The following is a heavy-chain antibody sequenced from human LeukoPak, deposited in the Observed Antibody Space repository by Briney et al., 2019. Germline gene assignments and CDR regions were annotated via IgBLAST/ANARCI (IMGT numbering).Heavy chain of an antibody. D-gene: IGHD3-3*01. J-gene: IGHJ6*03. Sequence: GGSLRLSCAASGFTFSSYWMSWVRQAPGKGLEWVANIKQDGSEKYYVDSVKGRFTISRDNAKNSLYLQMNSLRAEDTAVYYCARSIIRPHPPPAPSMDVWGKGTTVTVSS. CDR2: IKQDGSEK. CDR1: GFTFSSYW. CDR3: ARSIIRPHPPPAPSMDV. V-gene: IGHV3-7*01.